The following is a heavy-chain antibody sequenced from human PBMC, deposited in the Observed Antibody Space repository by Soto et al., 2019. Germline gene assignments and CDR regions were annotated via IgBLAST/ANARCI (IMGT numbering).Heavy chain of an antibody. CDR1: GGSISSSSYY. J-gene: IGHJ4*02. Sequence: TSETLSLTCTVSGGSISSSSYYWGWIRQPPGKGLEWIGSIYYSGSTYYNPSLKSRVTISVDTSKNQFSLKLSSVTAADTVVYYCARQAIFGVVPLDYWGQGTLVTVSS. D-gene: IGHD3-3*01. V-gene: IGHV4-39*01. CDR2: IYYSGST. CDR3: ARQAIFGVVPLDY.